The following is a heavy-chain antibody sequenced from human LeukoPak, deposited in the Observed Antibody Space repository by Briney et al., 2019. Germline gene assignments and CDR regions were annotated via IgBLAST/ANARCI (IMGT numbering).Heavy chain of an antibody. Sequence: GGSLRLSCAASGFTFSSYEMNWVRQAPGKGLEWVSYISSSGSTIYYADSVKGRFTISRDNAKNSLYLQMNSLRAEDTAVYYCARDPPSSVVVVAATPDYWGQGTLVTVSS. J-gene: IGHJ4*02. CDR3: ARDPPSSVVVVAATPDY. CDR2: ISSSGSTI. V-gene: IGHV3-48*03. CDR1: GFTFSSYE. D-gene: IGHD2-15*01.